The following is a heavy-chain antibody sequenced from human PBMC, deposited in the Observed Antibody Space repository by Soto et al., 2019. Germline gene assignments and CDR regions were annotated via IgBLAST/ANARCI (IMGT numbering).Heavy chain of an antibody. J-gene: IGHJ6*02. CDR1: GFTFSSYG. Sequence: SLRLSCAASGFTFSSYGMHWVRQAPGKGLEWVAVIWYDGSNKYYADSVKGRFTISRDNSKNTLYLQMNSLRAEDTAVYYCARVYGGNWYGMDVWGQGTTVTVYS. CDR2: IWYDGSNK. CDR3: ARVYGGNWYGMDV. V-gene: IGHV3-33*01. D-gene: IGHD2-15*01.